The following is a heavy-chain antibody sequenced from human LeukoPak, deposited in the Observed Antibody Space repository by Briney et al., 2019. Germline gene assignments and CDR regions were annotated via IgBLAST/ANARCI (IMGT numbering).Heavy chain of an antibody. V-gene: IGHV3-9*01. CDR1: GFTFDDYA. CDR2: ISWNSGSI. CDR3: AKADDSSGYDNEDAFDI. J-gene: IGHJ3*02. Sequence: QTGGSLRLSCAASGFTFDDYAMHWVRQAPGKGLEWVSGISWNSGSIGYADSVKGRFTISRDNAKNSLYLQMNSLRAEDTALYYCAKADDSSGYDNEDAFDIWGQGTMVTVSS. D-gene: IGHD3-22*01.